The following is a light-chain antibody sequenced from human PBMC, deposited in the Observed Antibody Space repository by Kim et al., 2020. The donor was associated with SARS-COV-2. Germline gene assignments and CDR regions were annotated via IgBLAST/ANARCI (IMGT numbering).Light chain of an antibody. Sequence: GQSITISCTGTSSDVGLYNLVSWYQQHPGKAPNLIIYEGTKRPSGVSNRFSGSKSGNTASLTISGLQAEDGSDYYCCSYSGSITWVFGGGTQLTVL. V-gene: IGLV2-23*01. CDR2: EGT. CDR3: CSYSGSITWV. J-gene: IGLJ3*02. CDR1: SSDVGLYNL.